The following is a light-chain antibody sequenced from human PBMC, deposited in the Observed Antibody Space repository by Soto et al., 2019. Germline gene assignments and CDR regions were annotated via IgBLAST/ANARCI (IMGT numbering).Light chain of an antibody. V-gene: IGLV2-14*01. J-gene: IGLJ1*01. Sequence: QSALTQPASVSGSPGQSITISCTGTSSDVGGYNYVSWYQQDPGKAPKLMIYEVSHRPSGVSNRFSGSKSGNTASLTISGLQAKDEADYYCSSYTSSSTLVFGTGTKLTVL. CDR3: SSYTSSSTLV. CDR1: SSDVGGYNY. CDR2: EVS.